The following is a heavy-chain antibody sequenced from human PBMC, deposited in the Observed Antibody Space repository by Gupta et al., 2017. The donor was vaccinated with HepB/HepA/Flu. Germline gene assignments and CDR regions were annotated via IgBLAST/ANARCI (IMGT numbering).Heavy chain of an antibody. CDR2: INSDGSST. V-gene: IGHV3-74*01. J-gene: IGHJ6*03. D-gene: IGHD3-10*01. CDR1: GFTFSSYW. Sequence: EVQLVESGGGLVQPGGSLRLSCAASGFTFSSYWMHWVRQAPGKGLVWVSRINSDGSSTSYADSVKGRFTISRDNAKNTLYRQMNSQRAEETAVYYCATMVRGVMAEYYYMDVWGKGTTVTVSS. CDR3: ATMVRGVMAEYYYMDV.